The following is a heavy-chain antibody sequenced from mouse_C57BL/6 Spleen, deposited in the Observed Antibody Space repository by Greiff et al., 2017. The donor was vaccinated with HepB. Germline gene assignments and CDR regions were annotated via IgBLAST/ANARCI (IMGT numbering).Heavy chain of an antibody. J-gene: IGHJ3*01. Sequence: EVHLVESGEGLVKPGGSLKLSCAASGFTFSSYAMSWVRQTPEKRLEWVAYISSGGDYIYYADTVKGRFTISRDNARNTLYLQMSSLKSEDTAMYYCTTIYDGYYSFAYWGQGTLVTVSA. CDR3: TTIYDGYYSFAY. CDR1: GFTFSSYA. CDR2: ISSGGDYI. D-gene: IGHD2-3*01. V-gene: IGHV5-9-1*02.